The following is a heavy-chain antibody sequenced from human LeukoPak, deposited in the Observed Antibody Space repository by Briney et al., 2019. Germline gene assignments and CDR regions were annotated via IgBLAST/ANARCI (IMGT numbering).Heavy chain of an antibody. Sequence: PSETLSLTCAVYGGSFSGYYWSWIRQPPGKGLERIGEINHSGSTNYNPSLKSRVTISVDTSKNQFSLKLSSVTAADTAVYYCARGSSYGYYNWFDPWGQGTLVTVSS. V-gene: IGHV4-34*01. J-gene: IGHJ5*02. CDR2: INHSGST. CDR1: GGSFSGYY. D-gene: IGHD5-18*01. CDR3: ARGSSYGYYNWFDP.